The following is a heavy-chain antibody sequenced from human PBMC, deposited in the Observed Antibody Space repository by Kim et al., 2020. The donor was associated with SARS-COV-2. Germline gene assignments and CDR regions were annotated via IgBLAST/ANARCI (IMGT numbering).Heavy chain of an antibody. CDR1: GFTFSNAW. CDR2: IKSKTDGGTT. J-gene: IGHJ6*02. CDR3: TTDDTVNYYYYGMDV. V-gene: IGHV3-15*01. Sequence: GGSLRLSCAASGFTFSNAWMSWVRQAPGKGLEWVGRIKSKTDGGTTDYAAPVKGRFTISRDDSKNTLYLQMNSLKTEDTAVYYCTTDDTVNYYYYGMDVWGQGTTVTVSS. D-gene: IGHD4-17*01.